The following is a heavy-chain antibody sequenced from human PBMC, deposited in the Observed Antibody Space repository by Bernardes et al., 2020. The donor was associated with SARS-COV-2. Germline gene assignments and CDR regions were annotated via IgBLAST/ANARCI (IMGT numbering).Heavy chain of an antibody. CDR2: FDPEDGET. D-gene: IGHD3-3*01. J-gene: IGHJ5*02. V-gene: IGHV1-24*01. CDR3: ATSTIFGVAPNWFDP. CDR1: GYTLTELS. Sequence: ASVKVSCKVSGYTLTELSMHWVRQAPGKGLEWMGGFDPEDGETIYAQKFQGRVTMTEDTSTDTAYMELSSLRSEDTAMYYCATSTIFGVAPNWFDPWGQGTLVTVSS.